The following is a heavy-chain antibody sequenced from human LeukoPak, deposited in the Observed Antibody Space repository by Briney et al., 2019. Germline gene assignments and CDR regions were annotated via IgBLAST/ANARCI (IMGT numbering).Heavy chain of an antibody. D-gene: IGHD6-19*01. CDR1: GFTFSSYS. V-gene: IGHV3-74*01. Sequence: PGGSLRLSCVGSGFTFSSYSMNWVRQAPGKGLVWVSRINSDGSSTSYADSVKGRFTISRDNAKNTLYLQMNSLRAEDTAVYYCARESRIAVAGIDYWGQGTLVTVSS. CDR2: INSDGSST. CDR3: ARESRIAVAGIDY. J-gene: IGHJ4*02.